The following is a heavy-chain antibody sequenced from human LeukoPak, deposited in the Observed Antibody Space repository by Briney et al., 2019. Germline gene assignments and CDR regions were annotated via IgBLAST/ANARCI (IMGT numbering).Heavy chain of an antibody. V-gene: IGHV3-23*01. Sequence: GGSLRLSCAASGVTFINYGMSWGRRARGKGLEWVSGISGSGGSTYYADSVKGRFTISRDNSKNTLYLQMNSLRAEDAAVYYCAKGHSAHGTGFDCWGQGTLVTVSS. CDR1: GVTFINYG. J-gene: IGHJ4*01. CDR2: ISGSGGST. CDR3: AKGHSAHGTGFDC. D-gene: IGHD1-14*01.